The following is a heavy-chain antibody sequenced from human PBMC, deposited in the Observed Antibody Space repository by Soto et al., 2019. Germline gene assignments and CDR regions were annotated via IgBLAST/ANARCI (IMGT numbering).Heavy chain of an antibody. CDR3: ARGGIAAAAPPDY. V-gene: IGHV4-31*03. Sequence: QVQLQESRRGLVKPSQTLSLTCTISGGSISSGGYYWSWIRQHPGKGLEWIGYIYYSGSTYYNPSLKSRVTISVDTSKNQFSLKLSSVTAADTAVYYCARGGIAAAAPPDYWGQGTLVTVSS. CDR1: GGSISSGGYY. D-gene: IGHD6-13*01. J-gene: IGHJ4*02. CDR2: IYYSGST.